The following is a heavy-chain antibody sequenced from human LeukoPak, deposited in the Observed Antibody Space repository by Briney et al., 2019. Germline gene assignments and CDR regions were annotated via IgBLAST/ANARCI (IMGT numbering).Heavy chain of an antibody. V-gene: IGHV3-48*03. J-gene: IGHJ4*02. D-gene: IGHD2/OR15-2a*01. CDR1: GFTFTSYE. CDR2: ISSTSINI. Sequence: GGSLRLSCAASGFTFTSYEMNWVRQAPGKGLEWVSYISSTSININYADSVKGRFTISRDNAKNSLSLQMNSLRAVDTAIYYCARGDYFQFDSWGQGTLVTVSS. CDR3: ARGDYFQFDS.